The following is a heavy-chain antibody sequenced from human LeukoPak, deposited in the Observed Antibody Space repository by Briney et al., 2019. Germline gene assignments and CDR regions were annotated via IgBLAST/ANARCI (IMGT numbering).Heavy chain of an antibody. CDR1: GGTFSSYA. CDR3: ARGAGYSFDY. V-gene: IGHV1-69*04. J-gene: IGHJ4*02. CDR2: IIPILGIA. Sequence: SVKVSCKASGGTFSSYAISWVRQAPGQGPEWMGRIIPILGIANYAQKFQGRVTITADKSTSTAYMELSSLRSEDTAVYYCARGAGYSFDYWGQGTLVTVSS. D-gene: IGHD5-18*01.